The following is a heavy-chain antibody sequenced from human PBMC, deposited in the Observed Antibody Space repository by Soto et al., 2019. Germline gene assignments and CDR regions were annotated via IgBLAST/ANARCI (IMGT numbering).Heavy chain of an antibody. V-gene: IGHV4-59*11. CDR2: IFYSGST. J-gene: IGHJ4*02. Sequence: SLTCPVSGGSISGHYWIWIRQSPGKGLEWIGHIFYSGSTNYNPSLKGRVTLSAGTSKNQFSLRLSSVTAADTAVYFCARVGSSGWSPDYWGQGILVTVS. CDR3: ARVGSSGWSPDY. CDR1: GGSISGHY. D-gene: IGHD6-19*01.